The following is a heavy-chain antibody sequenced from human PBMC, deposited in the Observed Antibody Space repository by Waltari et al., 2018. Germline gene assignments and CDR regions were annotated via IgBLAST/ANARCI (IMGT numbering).Heavy chain of an antibody. CDR3: ARGEIAAAGNYYYYGMDV. J-gene: IGHJ6*02. CDR2: IYYSGST. CDR1: GGSISSYY. D-gene: IGHD6-13*01. Sequence: QVQLQESGPGLVKPSETLSLTCTVSGGSISSYYWSWIRQPPGKGLEWIGYIYYSGSTNYTPARKSRVTISVDTSKNQFSLKLSSGTAADTAVYYCARGEIAAAGNYYYYGMDVWGQGTTVTVSS. V-gene: IGHV4-59*01.